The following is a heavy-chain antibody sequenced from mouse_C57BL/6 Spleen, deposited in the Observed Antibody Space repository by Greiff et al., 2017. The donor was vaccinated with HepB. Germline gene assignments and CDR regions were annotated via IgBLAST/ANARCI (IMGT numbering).Heavy chain of an antibody. V-gene: IGHV1-82*01. J-gene: IGHJ1*03. CDR1: GYAFSSSW. D-gene: IGHD4-1*01. CDR2: IYPGDGDT. CDR3: ARETGPYWYFDV. Sequence: QVQPQQSGPELVKPGASVKISCKASGYAFSSSWMNWVKQRPGKGLEWIGRIYPGDGDTNYNGKFKGKATLTADKSSSTAYMQLSSLTSEDSAVYFGARETGPYWYFDVWGTGTTVTVSS.